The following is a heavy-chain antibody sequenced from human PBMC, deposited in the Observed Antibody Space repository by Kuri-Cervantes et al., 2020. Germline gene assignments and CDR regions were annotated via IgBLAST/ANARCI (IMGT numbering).Heavy chain of an antibody. J-gene: IGHJ4*02. CDR1: GFTFRDHG. CDR2: IIWNGDNT. CDR3: ARDHSPVVTAIDY. Sequence: GESLKISCAASGFTFRDHGMSWVRQAPGKGLEWVSGIIWNGDNTAYADSVKGRFTISRDNSKNTLYLQMNSLRAEDTAVYYCARDHSPVVTAIDYWGQGTLVTVSS. V-gene: IGHV3-20*04. D-gene: IGHD4-23*01.